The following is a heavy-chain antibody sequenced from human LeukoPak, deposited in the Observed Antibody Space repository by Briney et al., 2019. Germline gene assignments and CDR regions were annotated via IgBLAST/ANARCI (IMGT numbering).Heavy chain of an antibody. CDR2: INPNSGGT. J-gene: IGHJ4*02. CDR3: SRGGSSSSAKYFDD. Sequence: GASVKVSCMASGYAFTGYYMHWVRQAPRQGLEWMGWINPNSGGTNYAQKFQGRVTMTRDTSISTAYMELSRLRSDDTAVYYCSRGGSSSSAKYFDDWGQETLVTDPS. V-gene: IGHV1-2*02. CDR1: GYAFTGYY. D-gene: IGHD6-6*01.